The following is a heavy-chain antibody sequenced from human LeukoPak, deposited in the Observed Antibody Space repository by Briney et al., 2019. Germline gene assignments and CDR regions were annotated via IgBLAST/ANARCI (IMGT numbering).Heavy chain of an antibody. D-gene: IGHD3-3*01. CDR3: ARDGGFYRTLDY. J-gene: IGHJ4*02. V-gene: IGHV4-4*02. Sequence: SETLSLTCDVSGVTVTSTNWWTWLRQPPGKVLEWIGVSHLDGSTNYTQSLKSRLIMSMDLPENHIYLKLTTVTAADTAVYYCARDGGFYRTLDYSCWGKGATVSA. CDR1: GVTVTSTNW. CDR2: SHLDGST.